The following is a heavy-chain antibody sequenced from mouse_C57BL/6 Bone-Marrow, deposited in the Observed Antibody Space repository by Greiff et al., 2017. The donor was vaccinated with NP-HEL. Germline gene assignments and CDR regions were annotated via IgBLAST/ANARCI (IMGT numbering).Heavy chain of an antibody. V-gene: IGHV1-55*01. J-gene: IGHJ2*01. Sequence: VQLQQPGAELVKPGASVKMSCKASGYTFTSYWITWVKQRPGQGLEWIGDIYPGSGSTNYNEKFKSKATLTVDTSSSTAYMQLSSLTSEDSAVYYCARVYGSSYDCFDYWGQGTTLTVSS. CDR1: GYTFTSYW. CDR3: ARVYGSSYDCFDY. D-gene: IGHD1-1*01. CDR2: IYPGSGST.